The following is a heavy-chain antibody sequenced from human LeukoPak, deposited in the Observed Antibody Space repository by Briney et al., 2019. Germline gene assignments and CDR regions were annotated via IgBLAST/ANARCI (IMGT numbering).Heavy chain of an antibody. D-gene: IGHD1-1*01. CDR2: IKQDGSEK. V-gene: IGHV3-7*01. CDR1: GFTFSSYW. J-gene: IGHJ4*02. Sequence: PGGSLRLSCAASGFTFSSYWMSWVRQAPGKGLEWVANIKQDGSEKYYVDSVKGRFTISRDNAKNSLYLQMNSLRAEDTAVYYCATASRTGTTSYWGQGTLVTVSS. CDR3: ATASRTGTTSY.